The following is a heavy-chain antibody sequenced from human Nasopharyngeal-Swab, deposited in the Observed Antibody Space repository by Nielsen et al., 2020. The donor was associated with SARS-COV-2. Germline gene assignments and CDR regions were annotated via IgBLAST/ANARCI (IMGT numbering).Heavy chain of an antibody. CDR2: INHSGST. CDR3: ARAGRYCSGGSCYSGAFDI. V-gene: IGHV4-34*01. Sequence: SETLSLTCAVYGGSFSGYYWSWIRQPPGKGLEWIGEINHSGSTNYKQSLKSRVTISVDTSKNQFSLKLSSVTAADTAVYYCARAGRYCSGGSCYSGAFDIWGQGTMVTVSS. J-gene: IGHJ3*02. D-gene: IGHD2-15*01. CDR1: GGSFSGYY.